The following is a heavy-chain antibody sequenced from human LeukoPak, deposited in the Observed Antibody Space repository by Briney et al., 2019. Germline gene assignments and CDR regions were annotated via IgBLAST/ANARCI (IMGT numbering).Heavy chain of an antibody. Sequence: SETLSLTCTVSGVSISSSSDYWGWIRQPPGKGLEWIGSIYYSGSTYYNPSLKSRVTISVDTSKNQFSLNLSSVTAADTAVYYCARTLNYYDPFDYWGQGTLVTVSS. CDR3: ARTLNYYDPFDY. V-gene: IGHV4-39*01. J-gene: IGHJ4*02. D-gene: IGHD3-22*01. CDR2: IYYSGST. CDR1: GVSISSSSDY.